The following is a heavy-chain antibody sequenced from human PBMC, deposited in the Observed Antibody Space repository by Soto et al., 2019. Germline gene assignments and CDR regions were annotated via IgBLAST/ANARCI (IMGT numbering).Heavy chain of an antibody. CDR1: GFTVSSNY. D-gene: IGHD2-15*01. Sequence: GGSLRLSCAASGFTVSSNYMSWVRQAPGKGLEWVSVIYSGGSTYYADSVKGRFTISRDNSKNTLYLQMNSLRAEDTAVYYCARVHLGYCSGGSCQDSYYYYYMDVWGKGTTVTVSS. J-gene: IGHJ6*03. CDR2: IYSGGST. CDR3: ARVHLGYCSGGSCQDSYYYYYMDV. V-gene: IGHV3-66*01.